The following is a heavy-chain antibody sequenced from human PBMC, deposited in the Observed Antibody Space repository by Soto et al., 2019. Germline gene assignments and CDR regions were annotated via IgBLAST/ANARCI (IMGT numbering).Heavy chain of an antibody. CDR3: ARTSLRRVSSSGDY. Sequence: QVQLVESGGGVVRPGRSLRLSCTASGFSFSSYRMHWVRQAPGKGLEWVAVIWYDGSYKDYADSVKGRFTISRDNSKNTLYLQMNTLRAEDTALYYCARTSLRRVSSSGDYWGQGTLVTVSS. CDR1: GFSFSSYR. CDR2: IWYDGSYK. D-gene: IGHD2-8*01. V-gene: IGHV3-33*01. J-gene: IGHJ4*02.